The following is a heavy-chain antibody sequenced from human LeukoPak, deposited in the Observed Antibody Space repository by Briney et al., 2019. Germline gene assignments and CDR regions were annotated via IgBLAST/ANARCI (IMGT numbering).Heavy chain of an antibody. J-gene: IGHJ5*02. CDR3: ARSRIFGVVVEYNWFDP. CDR2: IIPIFGTA. CDR1: GGTFSSYA. Sequence: SVKVSCKASGGTFSSYAISWVRQAPGQGLEWMGGIIPIFGTANYTQKFQGRVTITADESTSTAYMELSSLRSEDTAVYYCARSRIFGVVVEYNWFDPWGQGTLVTVSS. V-gene: IGHV1-69*01. D-gene: IGHD3-3*01.